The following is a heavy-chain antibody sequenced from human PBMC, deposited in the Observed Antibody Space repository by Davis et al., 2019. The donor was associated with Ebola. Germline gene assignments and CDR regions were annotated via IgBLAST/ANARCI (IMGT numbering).Heavy chain of an antibody. CDR3: ARDTLGYCSGGSCYGGWFDP. V-gene: IGHV3-33*08. CDR2: IWYDGSNK. J-gene: IGHJ5*02. D-gene: IGHD2-15*01. CDR1: GFTFSSYG. Sequence: PGGSLRLSCAASGFTFSSYGMHWVRQAPGKGLEWVAVIWYDGSNKYYADSVKGRFTISRDNSKNTLYLQMNSLRAEDTAVYYCARDTLGYCSGGSCYGGWFDPWGQGTLVTVSS.